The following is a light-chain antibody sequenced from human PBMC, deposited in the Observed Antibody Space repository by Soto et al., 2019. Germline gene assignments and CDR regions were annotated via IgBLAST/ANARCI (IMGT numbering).Light chain of an antibody. J-gene: IGKJ4*01. Sequence: DVVMTQSPLSLPVTLGQPASISCRSSQSLVYSDGNTYLNWFQQRPGQSPRRLIYKVSNRDSGVPDRFSGSGSCTDFTLKISRMEAEDVGVYYCMQGTHWLTFGGGTKVEIK. V-gene: IGKV2-30*01. CDR1: QSLVYSDGNTY. CDR2: KVS. CDR3: MQGTHWLT.